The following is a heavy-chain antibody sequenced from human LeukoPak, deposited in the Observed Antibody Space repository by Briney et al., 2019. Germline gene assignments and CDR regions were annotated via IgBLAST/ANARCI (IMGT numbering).Heavy chain of an antibody. V-gene: IGHV3-23*01. Sequence: PGGSLRLSCAASGFTFSSYSMNWVRQAPGKGLEWVAGISDSGGSTNYADSVKGRFTISRDNPKNTLYLQMNSLRAEDTAVYFCAKRGVVIRVILVGFHKQAYYFDSWGQGALATVSS. CDR1: GFTFSSYS. D-gene: IGHD3-22*01. CDR2: ISDSGGST. CDR3: AKRGVVIRVILVGFHKQAYYFDS. J-gene: IGHJ4*02.